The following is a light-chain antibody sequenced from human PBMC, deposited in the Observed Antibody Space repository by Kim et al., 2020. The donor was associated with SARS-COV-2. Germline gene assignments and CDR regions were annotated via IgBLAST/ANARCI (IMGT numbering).Light chain of an antibody. CDR3: PQSYSTFDT. CDR1: QSISSY. J-gene: IGKJ2*01. CDR2: AAS. Sequence: SASVGDRVSIAFRASQSISSYLNWYQQKPGKAPKLLIYAASSLQSGVPSRFSGSGSGTDFTLTFSSLQPEDFATYYCPQSYSTFDTFGQGTKLEI. V-gene: IGKV1-39*01.